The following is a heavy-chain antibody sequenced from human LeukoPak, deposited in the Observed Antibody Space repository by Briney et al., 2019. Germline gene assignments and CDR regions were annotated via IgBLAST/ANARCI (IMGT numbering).Heavy chain of an antibody. J-gene: IGHJ4*02. CDR1: GGSISSGGYY. CDR3: AREQDGNYFDY. D-gene: IGHD5-24*01. CDR2: IYYSGNT. Sequence: SETLSLTCTVSGGSISSGGYYWSWIRQHPGKGLEWIGYIYYSGNTYYNPSLKSRVTISVDTSKNQFSLKLSSVTAADTAVYYCAREQDGNYFDYWGQGTLVTVSS. V-gene: IGHV4-31*03.